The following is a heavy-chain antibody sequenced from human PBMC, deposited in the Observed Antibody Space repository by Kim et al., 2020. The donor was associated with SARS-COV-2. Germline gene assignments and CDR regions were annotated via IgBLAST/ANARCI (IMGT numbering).Heavy chain of an antibody. D-gene: IGHD3-3*01. CDR3: AKLDFWSARRAFDL. J-gene: IGHJ3*01. Sequence: SETLSLTCTVSGGSISSSSYYWGWIRQPPGKGLEWIGSIYYSGSTYYNPSLKSRVTISVDTSKNQFSLKLSSVTAADTAVYYCAKLDFWSARRAFDLWGQGTMVTVSS. V-gene: IGHV4-39*01. CDR2: IYYSGST. CDR1: GGSISSSSYY.